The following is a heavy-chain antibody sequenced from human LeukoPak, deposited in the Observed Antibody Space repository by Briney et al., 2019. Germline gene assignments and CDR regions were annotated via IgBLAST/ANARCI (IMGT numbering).Heavy chain of an antibody. D-gene: IGHD3-10*01. V-gene: IGHV4-59*01. Sequence: SETLSLTCTVSGGSICSFYWTWIRQPPGKGLEWIGYIDYIGSTNYNPSLKSRVTMSVDTSRDQFSLKLRSVTAADMAVYYCARSGGYFDLWGRGTLVTVSS. J-gene: IGHJ2*01. CDR1: GGSICSFY. CDR3: ARSGGYFDL. CDR2: IDYIGST.